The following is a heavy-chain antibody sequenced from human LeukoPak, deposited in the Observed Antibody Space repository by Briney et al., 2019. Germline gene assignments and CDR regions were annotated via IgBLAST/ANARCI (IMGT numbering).Heavy chain of an antibody. Sequence: GGSLRLSCAASGFTFSNAWMSRVRQAPGKGPEWVGRIKSKTDGGTTDYDATVKGRSTISRDDSKTTLYLQMNSLTTEHTTVYCCTTIPLLWFGEPGHGCWGQGSLVTVSS. CDR3: TTIPLLWFGEPGHGC. J-gene: IGHJ4*01. CDR2: IKSKTDGGTT. V-gene: IGHV3-15*01. CDR1: GFTFSNAW. D-gene: IGHD3-10*01.